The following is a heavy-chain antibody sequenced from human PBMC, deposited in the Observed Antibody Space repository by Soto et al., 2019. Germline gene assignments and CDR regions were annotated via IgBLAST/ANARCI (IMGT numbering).Heavy chain of an antibody. CDR3: TKAAGHFGVPPNGGVYYSYYKDV. CDR2: IIGKTNNYSA. CDR1: GFNLSGST. Sequence: EVQLVESGGDVVQPGKSLKLSCIASGFNLSGSTIHWVRQASGKGREWLGSIIGKTNNYSAAYGVWGKGRISFSRDDSQNTAYLHINGLKTEDTAVYYCTKAAGHFGVPPNGGVYYSYYKDVWGKGTTVTVSS. J-gene: IGHJ6*03. V-gene: IGHV3-73*01. D-gene: IGHD3-16*01.